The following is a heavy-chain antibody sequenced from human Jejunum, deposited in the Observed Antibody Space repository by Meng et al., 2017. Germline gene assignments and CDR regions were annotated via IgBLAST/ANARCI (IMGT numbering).Heavy chain of an antibody. CDR2: IYHSGTT. D-gene: IGHD2-8*01. CDR1: GDSISSSYW. Sequence: QGRLTEPGTGLGTLWGALSLSCAVSGDSISSSYWWSWVRQSPGKGLEWIGEIYHSGTTNYNPSLKSRVTLSVDKSKNQFSLNLSSVTAADTAVYFCARDFEALNGVWGQGTLVTVSS. V-gene: IGHV4-4*02. CDR3: ARDFEALNGV. J-gene: IGHJ1*01.